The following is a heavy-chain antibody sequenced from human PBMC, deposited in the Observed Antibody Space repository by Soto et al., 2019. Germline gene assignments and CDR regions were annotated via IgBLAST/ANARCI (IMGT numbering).Heavy chain of an antibody. CDR2: ISLYSDGT. V-gene: IGHV1-2*02. CDR3: ARVVPGAEAWFGP. D-gene: IGHD2-2*01. CDR1: GYTFTCYY. J-gene: IGHJ5*02. Sequence: GASVKVSCKASGYTFTCYYMHWVRQAPGQPLEWLGWISLYSDGTNYAQKFQGRVSMTTDTSTTTAYMELRSLRSDDTAVYYCARVVPGAEAWFGPWGQGTLVTVSS.